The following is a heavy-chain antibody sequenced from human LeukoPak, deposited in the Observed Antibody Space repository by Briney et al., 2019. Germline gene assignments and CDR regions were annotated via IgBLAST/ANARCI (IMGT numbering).Heavy chain of an antibody. Sequence: PSQTLSLTCTVSGGSISSSSYYWGWLRQPPGKGLEWFGRIYYSGTTFYNPSLKSRVTISVDASKSLFSLKMSSVTAADKAVYYCASSVYYYDNSGYYYKRDAFDFWGQGTMVTVSS. CDR3: ASSVYYYDNSGYYYKRDAFDF. V-gene: IGHV4-39*01. CDR2: IYYSGTT. J-gene: IGHJ3*01. D-gene: IGHD3-22*01. CDR1: GGSISSSSYY.